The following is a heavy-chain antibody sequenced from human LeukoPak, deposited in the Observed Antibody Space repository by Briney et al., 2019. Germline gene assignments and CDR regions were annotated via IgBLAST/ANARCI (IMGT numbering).Heavy chain of an antibody. CDR2: IKQDGSEK. CDR1: GFTFSSYW. V-gene: IGHV3-7*01. CDR3: ARAPGYCSGGSCYRYYYGMDV. Sequence: GGSLRLSCAASGFTFSSYWMSWVRQAPGKGLEWVANIKQDGSEKYYVDSVKGRFTISRDNAKNSLYLQMNSLRAEDTAVYHCARAPGYCSGGSCYRYYYGMDVWGQGTTVTVSS. J-gene: IGHJ6*02. D-gene: IGHD2-15*01.